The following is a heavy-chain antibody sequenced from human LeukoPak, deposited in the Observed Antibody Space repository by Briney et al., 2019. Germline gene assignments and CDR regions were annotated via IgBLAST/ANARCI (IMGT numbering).Heavy chain of an antibody. CDR2: IYYSGST. V-gene: IGHV4-61*08. J-gene: IGHJ4*02. CDR3: ARATGYCSSTSCYQTEYYFDY. CDR1: GGSISSGGYY. Sequence: PSETLSLTCTVSGGSISSGGYYWSWIRQYPGKGLDWIGYIYYSGSTNYNPSLKSRVTISVDTSKNQFSLKLSSVTAADTAVYYCARATGYCSSTSCYQTEYYFDYWGQGTLVTVSS. D-gene: IGHD2-2*01.